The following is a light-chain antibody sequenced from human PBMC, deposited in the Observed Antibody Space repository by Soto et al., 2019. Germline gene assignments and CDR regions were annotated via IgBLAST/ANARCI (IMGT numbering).Light chain of an antibody. CDR1: QSVLFSINQKNY. V-gene: IGKV4-1*01. CDR2: WAS. J-gene: IGKJ1*01. CDR3: QQYYTTPPT. Sequence: DIVLTQSPDSAAVSLGERATINCKSSQSVLFSINQKNYLAWDHQKPGQPTELLIYWASIRESGVPTRVSGSGSGTNFTLTISSLQAEDAAVYYCQQYYTTPPTFGLGTKVEVK.